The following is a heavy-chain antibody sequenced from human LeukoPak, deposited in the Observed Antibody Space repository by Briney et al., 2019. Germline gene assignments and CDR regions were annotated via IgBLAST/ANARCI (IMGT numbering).Heavy chain of an antibody. V-gene: IGHV1-2*06. Sequence: ASVKVSCKASGYTFTGYYMHWVRQAPGQGLEWMGRINPNSGGTNYAQKFQGRVTMTRDTSTSTVYMELSSLRSEDTAVYYCARASGYSSRFDYWGQGTLVTVSS. D-gene: IGHD6-19*01. CDR1: GYTFTGYY. CDR3: ARASGYSSRFDY. J-gene: IGHJ4*02. CDR2: INPNSGGT.